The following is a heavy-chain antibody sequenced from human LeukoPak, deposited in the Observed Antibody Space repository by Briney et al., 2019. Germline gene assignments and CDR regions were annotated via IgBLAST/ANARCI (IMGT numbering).Heavy chain of an antibody. Sequence: PGGSLRLSCAASGFTFSSYGMHWVRQAPGKGLEWVAVMSNDGSNKYYADSVKGRFTISRDNSKNTLYLQMNSLRAEDTAVYYCAKDRGFNYFDYWGQGTLVTVSS. CDR3: AKDRGFNYFDY. J-gene: IGHJ4*02. D-gene: IGHD3-10*01. V-gene: IGHV3-30*18. CDR2: MSNDGSNK. CDR1: GFTFSSYG.